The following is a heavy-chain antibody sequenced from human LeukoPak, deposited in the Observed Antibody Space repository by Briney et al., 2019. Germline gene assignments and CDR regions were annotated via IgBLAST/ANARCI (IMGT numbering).Heavy chain of an antibody. J-gene: IGHJ5*02. CDR1: GGTFSSYA. CDR3: ARGYDFWSGRPNWFDP. CDR2: IIPIFGTA. V-gene: IGHV1-69*06. D-gene: IGHD3-3*01. Sequence: ASVKVSCKASGGTFSSYAISWVRQAPGQGLEWMGGIIPIFGTANYAQKFQGRVTITADKSTSTAYMELSSLRSEDTAVYYCARGYDFWSGRPNWFDPWGQGTLVTVSS.